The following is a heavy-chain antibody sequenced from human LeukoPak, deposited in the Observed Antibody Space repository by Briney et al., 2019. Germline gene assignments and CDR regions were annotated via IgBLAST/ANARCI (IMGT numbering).Heavy chain of an antibody. CDR3: TKDVKYRSFDAFDV. CDR1: GFTFDDYA. CDR2: ISWNSGMI. J-gene: IGHJ3*01. Sequence: PGGSLRLSCAASGFTFDDYAMHWVRQAPGKGLEWASGISWNSGMIGYADSVKGRFTISRDNAKDSLYLQMNSLRVDDMALYFCTKDVKYRSFDAFDVWGQGTMVTVSS. V-gene: IGHV3-9*03. D-gene: IGHD5-18*01.